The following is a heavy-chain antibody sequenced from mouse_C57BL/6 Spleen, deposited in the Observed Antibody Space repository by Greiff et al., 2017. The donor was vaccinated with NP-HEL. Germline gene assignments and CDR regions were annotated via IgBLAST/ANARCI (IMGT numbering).Heavy chain of an antibody. Sequence: EVQGVESGGGLVQPKGSLKLSCAASGFSFNTYAMNWVRQAPGKGLEWVARIRSKSNNYATFYADSVKDRFTISRDDSESMLYKQMNNLKTEDTAMYYCVRHEDLDYWGQGTTLTVSS. CDR3: VRHEDLDY. CDR1: GFSFNTYA. J-gene: IGHJ2*01. CDR2: IRSKSNNYAT. V-gene: IGHV10-1*01.